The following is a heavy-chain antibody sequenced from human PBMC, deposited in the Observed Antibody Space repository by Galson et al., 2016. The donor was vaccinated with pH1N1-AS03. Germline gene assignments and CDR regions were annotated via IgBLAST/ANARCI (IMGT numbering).Heavy chain of an antibody. V-gene: IGHV3-7*03. J-gene: IGHJ3*01. CDR1: GFTFSTLW. D-gene: IGHD2-2*01. CDR3: ARDSGYCRSTSCRGDAFDV. Sequence: SLRLSCAASGFTFSTLWMTWARQAPGKGLEWVANIKQDGSEKYYVDSVKGRFTISRDNAKNSLYPQMNSLRAEDTAVYYCARDSGYCRSTSCRGDAFDVWGQGTMVSVSS. CDR2: IKQDGSEK.